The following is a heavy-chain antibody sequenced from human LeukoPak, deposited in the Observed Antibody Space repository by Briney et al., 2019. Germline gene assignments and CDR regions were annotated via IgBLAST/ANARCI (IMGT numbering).Heavy chain of an antibody. CDR3: ARIPEGNWYFDL. J-gene: IGHJ2*01. V-gene: IGHV3-13*04. CDR2: IGTAGDT. CDR1: GFTFSRYD. Sequence: GGSLRLSCAASGFTFSRYDMHWVRQATGKGLKWVSAIGTAGDTYYPGSVKGRFTISRENAKNSLYLQMNSLRAGDTAVYYCARIPEGNWYFDLWGRGTLVTVSS. D-gene: IGHD2-2*02.